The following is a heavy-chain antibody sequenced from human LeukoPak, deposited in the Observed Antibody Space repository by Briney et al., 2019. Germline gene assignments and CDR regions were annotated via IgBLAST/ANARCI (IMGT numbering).Heavy chain of an antibody. J-gene: IGHJ5*02. Sequence: ASVKVSCTASGYTFTSYYMHWVRQAPGQGLEWMGIINPSGGSTSYAQKFQGRVTMTRDTSTSTVYMELSSLRSEDTAVYYCARDGSSIAAAGRGHWFDPWGQGTLVTVSS. CDR1: GYTFTSYY. V-gene: IGHV1-46*01. D-gene: IGHD6-13*01. CDR3: ARDGSSIAAAGRGHWFDP. CDR2: INPSGGST.